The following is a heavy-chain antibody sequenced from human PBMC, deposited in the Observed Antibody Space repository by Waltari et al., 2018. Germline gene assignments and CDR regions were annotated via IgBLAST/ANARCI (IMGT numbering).Heavy chain of an antibody. CDR3: ARERKDSSGVYYYYGMDV. CDR2: IIPILGKA. CDR1: GGTFSSYA. V-gene: IGHV1-69*01. D-gene: IGHD3-22*01. J-gene: IGHJ6*02. Sequence: QVQLVQSGAEVKTPGSSVQVSCKASGGTFSSYAISWVRQAPGQGLEWMGGIIPILGKANYAQKFQGRVTITADESTSTAYMELSSLRSEDTAVYYCARERKDSSGVYYYYGMDVWGQGTTVTVSS.